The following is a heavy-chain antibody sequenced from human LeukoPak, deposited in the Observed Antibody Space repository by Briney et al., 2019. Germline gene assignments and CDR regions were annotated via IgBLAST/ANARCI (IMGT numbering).Heavy chain of an antibody. V-gene: IGHV1-2*02. CDR2: INPNSGGT. J-gene: IGHJ5*02. CDR3: ARTYCSGGSCYPNWFDP. CDR1: GYTFTGYY. Sequence: ASVKVSCKASGYTFTGYYMHWVRQAPGQGLEWMGWINPNSGGTNYAQKFQGRVTMTRDTSISTAYMELSRLRSGDTAVYYCARTYCSGGSCYPNWFDPWGQGTLVTVSS. D-gene: IGHD2-15*01.